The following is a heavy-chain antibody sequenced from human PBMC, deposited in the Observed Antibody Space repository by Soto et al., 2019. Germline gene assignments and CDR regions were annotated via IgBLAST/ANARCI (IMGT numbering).Heavy chain of an antibody. CDR3: ARDLSGSYYNGGQYYFDY. CDR2: ISSSSSYI. D-gene: IGHD3-10*01. V-gene: IGHV3-21*01. J-gene: IGHJ4*02. CDR1: GFTFSSYS. Sequence: GGSLRLSCAASGFTFSSYSMNWVRQAPGKGLEWVSSISSSSSYIYYADSVKGRFTISRDNAKNSLYLQMNSLRAEDTAVYYCARDLSGSYYNGGQYYFDYWGQGTLVTVSS.